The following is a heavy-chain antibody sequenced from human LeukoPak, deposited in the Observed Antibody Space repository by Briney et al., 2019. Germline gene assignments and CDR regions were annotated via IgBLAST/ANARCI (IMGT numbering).Heavy chain of an antibody. V-gene: IGHV3-66*01. CDR1: GFTVSSNY. J-gene: IGHJ3*02. CDR2: IYSGGST. CDR3: ARVIRAHAFDI. Sequence: GGSLRLSCAASGFTVSSNYMSWVRQAPGKGLEWVSVIYSGGSTYYADSVKGRFTISRDNSKNTLYLQMNSLRAEDTAVYYCARVIRAHAFDIWGQGTMVTVSS. D-gene: IGHD3-10*01.